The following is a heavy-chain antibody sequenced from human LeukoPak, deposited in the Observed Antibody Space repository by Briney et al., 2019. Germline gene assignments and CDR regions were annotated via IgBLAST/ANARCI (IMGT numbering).Heavy chain of an antibody. D-gene: IGHD3-22*01. CDR1: GYTFTDNY. CDR2: IIPIFGTA. CDR3: ARAAYYDSSGYYGPSYAFDI. J-gene: IGHJ3*02. Sequence: SVKVSCKASGYTFTDNYIHWVRQAPGQGLEWMGGIIPIFGTANYAQKFQGRVTITADESTSTAYMELSSLRSEDTAVYYCARAAYYDSSGYYGPSYAFDIWGQGTMVTVSS. V-gene: IGHV1-69*13.